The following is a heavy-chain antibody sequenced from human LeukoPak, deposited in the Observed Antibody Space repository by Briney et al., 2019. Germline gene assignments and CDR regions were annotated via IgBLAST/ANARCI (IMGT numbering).Heavy chain of an antibody. J-gene: IGHJ3*02. CDR1: GYTFTNYW. CDR2: IFPGDSDT. Sequence: GESLKISCKGSGYTFTNYWVGWVRQMPGKGLEWMGIIFPGDSDTRYRPSFQGQVTISADKSITTAYLQWSSLKASDTAIYYCARRRYCSSTSCYAGVDAFDIWGQGTMVTVSA. CDR3: ARRRYCSSTSCYAGVDAFDI. D-gene: IGHD2-2*01. V-gene: IGHV5-51*01.